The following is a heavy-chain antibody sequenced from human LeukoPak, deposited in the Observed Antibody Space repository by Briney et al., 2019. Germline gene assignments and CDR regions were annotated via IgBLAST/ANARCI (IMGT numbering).Heavy chain of an antibody. D-gene: IGHD3-22*01. CDR3: ARGSRPYDSSFRWRY. CDR2: ISGSGGST. CDR1: GFTFSSYA. Sequence: GGSLRLSCAASGFTFSSYAMSWVRQAPGKGLEWVSAISGSGGSTYYADSVKGRFTISRDNSKNTLYLQMNSLRAEDTAVYYCARGSRPYDSSFRWRYWGQGTLVTVSS. J-gene: IGHJ4*02. V-gene: IGHV3-23*01.